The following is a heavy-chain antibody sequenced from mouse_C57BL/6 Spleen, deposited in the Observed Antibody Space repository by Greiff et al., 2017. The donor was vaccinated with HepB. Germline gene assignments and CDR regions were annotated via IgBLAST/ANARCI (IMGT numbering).Heavy chain of an antibody. V-gene: IGHV1-62-2*01. J-gene: IGHJ2*01. Sequence: QVHVKQSGAELVKPGASVKLSCKASGYTFTEYTIHWVKQRSGQGLEWIGWFYPGSGSIKYNEKFKDKATLTADKSSSTVYMELSRLTSEDSAVYFWARHEATHYYGSSFDYWGQGTTLTVSS. CDR2: FYPGSGSI. CDR1: GYTFTEYT. CDR3: ARHEATHYYGSSFDY. D-gene: IGHD1-1*01.